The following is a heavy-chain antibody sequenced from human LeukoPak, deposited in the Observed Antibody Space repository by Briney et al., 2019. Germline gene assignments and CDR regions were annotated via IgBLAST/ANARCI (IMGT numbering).Heavy chain of an antibody. CDR1: GYSFTSYC. Sequence: GESLKISCKGSGYSFTSYCIAWVRQMPGKGLEWMGIIYPSDSDTRYSPSFEGQVTISVDKSISTVYLQWSSLRASDTAMYYCARYYGSGAGYWGQGTLVTVSS. V-gene: IGHV5-51*01. CDR3: ARYYGSGAGY. J-gene: IGHJ4*02. CDR2: IYPSDSDT. D-gene: IGHD3-10*01.